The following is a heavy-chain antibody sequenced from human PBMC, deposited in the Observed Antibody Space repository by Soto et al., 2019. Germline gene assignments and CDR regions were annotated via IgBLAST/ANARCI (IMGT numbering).Heavy chain of an antibody. J-gene: IGHJ5*02. Sequence: QVQLQESGPGLVKPSETLSLTCTVSGGSVSSGSYYWSWIRQPPGKGLEWIGYIYYSGRTNYNPSLRSRVTISVDTSKNQFSLKLSSVTAADTAVYYCAREGGSYYWFDPWGQGTLVTVSS. D-gene: IGHD1-26*01. CDR2: IYYSGRT. V-gene: IGHV4-61*01. CDR1: GGSVSSGSYY. CDR3: AREGGSYYWFDP.